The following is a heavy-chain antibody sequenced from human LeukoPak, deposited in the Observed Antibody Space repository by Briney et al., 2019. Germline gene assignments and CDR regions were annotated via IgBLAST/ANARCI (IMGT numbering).Heavy chain of an antibody. J-gene: IGHJ4*02. V-gene: IGHV5-51*01. Sequence: GESLKISCEGSGYSFTSYWIGWVRQMPGKGLEWMGIIHPGDSDTRYSPSFQGQVTISVDKSISTAYLQWSSLKASDTAMYYCARLTYYYGSGSYWPGYFDYWGQGTLVTVSS. CDR3: ARLTYYYGSGSYWPGYFDY. CDR2: IHPGDSDT. D-gene: IGHD3-10*01. CDR1: GYSFTSYW.